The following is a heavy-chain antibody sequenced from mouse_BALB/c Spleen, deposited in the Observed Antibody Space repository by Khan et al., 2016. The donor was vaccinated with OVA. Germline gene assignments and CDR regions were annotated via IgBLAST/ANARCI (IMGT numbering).Heavy chain of an antibody. CDR1: GFSLNGYG. J-gene: IGHJ4*01. D-gene: IGHD2-10*01. V-gene: IGHV2-6-7*01. CDR3: AWASYDNYREDMDY. Sequence: QVQLKESGPGLVAPSQSRSITCSVSGFSLNGYGVNWVRQPPGKGLEWLGMIWGDGSTDYNSGLKSRLSISKEKSKSQGFLKMNILQTDDTAMSFCAWASYDNYREDMDYWGQGTSVTVSS. CDR2: IWGDGST.